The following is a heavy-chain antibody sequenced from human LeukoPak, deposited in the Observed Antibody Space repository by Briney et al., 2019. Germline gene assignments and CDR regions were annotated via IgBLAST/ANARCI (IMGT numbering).Heavy chain of an antibody. J-gene: IGHJ4*02. CDR3: AKAAYYYDSSDY. D-gene: IGHD3-22*01. CDR1: GLTFSSYA. Sequence: GGSPRLSCAVSGLTFSSYAMNWVRQAPGKGLGWVSGISGSGGSTYYADSVKGRFTISRDNSKNTLYLQMNSLRAEDTAIYYCAKAAYYYDSSDYWGQGTLVTVSS. CDR2: ISGSGGST. V-gene: IGHV3-23*01.